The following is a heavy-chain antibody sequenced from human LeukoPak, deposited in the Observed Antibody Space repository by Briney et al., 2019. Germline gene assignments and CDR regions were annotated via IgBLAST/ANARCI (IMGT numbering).Heavy chain of an antibody. J-gene: IGHJ4*02. Sequence: GGSLRLSCAASGFAFSTYSMNWVRQAPGKGLEWVSSVSRSSRFIFYADSVQGRFTISRDDAKDSLFLQMNSLRAEDTAVYYCARVSDAFDYFFDSWGQGTLVTVSS. V-gene: IGHV3-21*01. CDR3: ARVSDAFDYFFDS. D-gene: IGHD5-12*01. CDR2: VSRSSRFI. CDR1: GFAFSTYS.